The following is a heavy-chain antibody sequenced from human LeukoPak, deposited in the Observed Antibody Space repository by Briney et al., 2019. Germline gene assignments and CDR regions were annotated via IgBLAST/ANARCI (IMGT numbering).Heavy chain of an antibody. CDR2: ISAYNGNT. V-gene: IGHV1-18*04. D-gene: IGHD6-13*01. CDR1: GYTFTSYG. Sequence: ASMKVSCKASGYTFTSYGISWVRQAPGQGLEWMGWISAYNGNTNYAQKLQGRVTMTTDTSTSTAYVELRSLRSDDTAVYYCARVLSSSWYPPFDYWGQGTLVTVSS. CDR3: ARVLSSSWYPPFDY. J-gene: IGHJ4*02.